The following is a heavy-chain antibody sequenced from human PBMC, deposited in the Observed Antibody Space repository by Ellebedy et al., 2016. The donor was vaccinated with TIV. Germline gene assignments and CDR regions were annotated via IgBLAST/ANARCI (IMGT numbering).Heavy chain of an antibody. Sequence: GGSLRLXCAASGFTVSSNSMSWVRQAPGKGLEWVSAISASGGNTYFADSVKGRFTISRDNAKNSLYLQMNSLRDEDTAVYYCARESPLGRGFIQIPQDAFDIWGQGTMVTVSS. CDR3: ARESPLGRGFIQIPQDAFDI. J-gene: IGHJ3*02. D-gene: IGHD5-18*01. CDR2: ISASGGNT. CDR1: GFTVSSNS. V-gene: IGHV3-23*01.